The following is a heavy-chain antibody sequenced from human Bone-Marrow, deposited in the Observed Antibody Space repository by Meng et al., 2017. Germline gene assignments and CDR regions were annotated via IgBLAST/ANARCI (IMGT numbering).Heavy chain of an antibody. V-gene: IGHV2-5*02. D-gene: IGHD2-15*01. CDR2: IYWDDDK. CDR1: GLSLSANGVG. J-gene: IGHJ4*02. CDR3: AHRQGGRYSLYFDF. Sequence: QITLRESGPTLVKPTPTLTLTCTFSGLSLSANGVGVGWIRQPPGKALEWLALIYWDDDKVYSPSLKSRLTITKDTSKNQVALTVTNMDPVDTATYYCAHRQGGRYSLYFDFWGQGTLVTVSS.